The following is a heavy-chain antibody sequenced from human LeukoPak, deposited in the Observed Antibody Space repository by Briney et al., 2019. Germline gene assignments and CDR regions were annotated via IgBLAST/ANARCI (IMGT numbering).Heavy chain of an antibody. V-gene: IGHV4-59*01. CDR3: ARSERLRWMVRGVQFDY. J-gene: IGHJ4*02. CDR1: GGSISSYY. Sequence: SETLSLTCTVSGGSISSYYWSWLRQPPGKGLEWIGYIYYSGSTNYNPSLKSRVTISVDTSKNQFSLKLGSVTAADTAVYYCARSERLRWMVRGVQFDYWGQGTLVTVSS. CDR2: IYYSGST. D-gene: IGHD3-10*01.